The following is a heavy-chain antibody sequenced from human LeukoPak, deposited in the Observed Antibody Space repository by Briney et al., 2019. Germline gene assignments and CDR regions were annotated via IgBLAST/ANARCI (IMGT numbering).Heavy chain of an antibody. D-gene: IGHD5-24*01. Sequence: PGGSLRLSCAASGFTFSSYAMSWVRQAPGKGLEWVSAISGSGGSTYYADSVKGRFTISSDNAKNSLYLQMSSLRAEDTAVYYCVRGDGYNGFDYWGQGTLVTVSS. CDR1: GFTFSSYA. CDR2: ISGSGGST. CDR3: VRGDGYNGFDY. J-gene: IGHJ4*02. V-gene: IGHV3-23*01.